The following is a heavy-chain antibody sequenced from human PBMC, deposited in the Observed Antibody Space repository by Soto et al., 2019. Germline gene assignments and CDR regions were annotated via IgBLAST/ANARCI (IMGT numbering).Heavy chain of an antibody. CDR2: IGGDGSSA. CDR1: GFTFSGYW. CDR3: ARRDWNGGYCDL. V-gene: IGHV3-74*01. Sequence: VGSLRLSCAASGFTFSGYWMHWVRQVPGKRLVWVSRIGGDGSSAHYADFAKGRFTISRDNAKNTVYLQMNSLRVDDTAVYYCARRDWNGGYCDLWGQGIVVTVSS. D-gene: IGHD1-1*01. J-gene: IGHJ4*02.